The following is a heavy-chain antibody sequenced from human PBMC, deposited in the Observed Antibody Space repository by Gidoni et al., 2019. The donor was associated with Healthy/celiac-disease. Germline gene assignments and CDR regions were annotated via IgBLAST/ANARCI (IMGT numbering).Heavy chain of an antibody. D-gene: IGHD1-26*01. CDR2: TRNKSNSYTT. CDR1: GFTFRDHY. J-gene: IGHJ5*02. Sequence: EVQLVESGGGLFQPVGSLRLSCAASGFTFRDHYMDWVRQAPGKGLEWVGRTRNKSNSYTTEYAASVKGRFTISRDDSKNSLYLQMNSLKTEDTAVYYCARGPLAGSYVDWFDPWGQGTLVTVSS. V-gene: IGHV3-72*01. CDR3: ARGPLAGSYVDWFDP.